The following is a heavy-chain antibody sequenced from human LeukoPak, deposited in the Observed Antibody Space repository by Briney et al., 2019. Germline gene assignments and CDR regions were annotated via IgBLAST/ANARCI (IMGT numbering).Heavy chain of an antibody. CDR1: GFTFSSYS. CDR2: ITSSSNSI. CDR3: ARVWGSSSWLDY. Sequence: GGSLRLSCVASGFTFSSYSMNWVRQAPGKGLEWISYITSSSNSIYYADSVKGRFTISRDNAKNSLYLQMDSLRAEDTAVYYCARVWGSSSWLDYWGQGTLVTVSS. D-gene: IGHD6-13*01. V-gene: IGHV3-48*01. J-gene: IGHJ4*02.